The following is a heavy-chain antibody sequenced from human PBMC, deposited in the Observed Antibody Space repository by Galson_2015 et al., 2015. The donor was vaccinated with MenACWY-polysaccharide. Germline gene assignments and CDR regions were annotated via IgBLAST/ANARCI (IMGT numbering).Heavy chain of an antibody. V-gene: IGHV3-23*01. Sequence: SLRLSCAASGFTFNKFYMAWVRQAPGKGPEWVSALSGPGDATFYADSVRGRFTISRDNSQNTLYLHMSSLRVDDTAVYFCAKDLHRYG. CDR2: LSGPGDAT. CDR1: GFTFNKFY. D-gene: IGHD1-14*01. J-gene: IGHJ6*01. CDR3: AKDLHRYG.